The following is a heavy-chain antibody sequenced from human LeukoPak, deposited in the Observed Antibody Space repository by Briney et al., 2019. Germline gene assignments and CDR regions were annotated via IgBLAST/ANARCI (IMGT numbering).Heavy chain of an antibody. CDR3: AREYYYDSSGYYPPHAFDI. CDR2: IYYSGST. J-gene: IGHJ3*02. Sequence: SETLSLTCTVSGGSISSYYWSWIRQPPGKGLEWIGYIYYSGSTNYNPSLKSRVTISVDTSKKQFSLKLSSVTAADTAVYYCAREYYYDSSGYYPPHAFDIWGQGTMVTVSS. D-gene: IGHD3-22*01. CDR1: GGSISSYY. V-gene: IGHV4-59*01.